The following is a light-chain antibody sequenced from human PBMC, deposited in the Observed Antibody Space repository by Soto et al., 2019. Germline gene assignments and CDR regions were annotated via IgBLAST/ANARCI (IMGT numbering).Light chain of an antibody. J-gene: IGKJ1*01. CDR1: QGIGTW. Sequence: DIQMTQSPSSVSASVGDRVTITCRASQGIGTWLAWYQQKPGKAPKLLIDAAFSLQSGVPSRFRGSGSGTDFTLTISSLQFEDFATYYCQQANSFPWTFGQGTKVEIK. CDR2: AAF. V-gene: IGKV1-12*01. CDR3: QQANSFPWT.